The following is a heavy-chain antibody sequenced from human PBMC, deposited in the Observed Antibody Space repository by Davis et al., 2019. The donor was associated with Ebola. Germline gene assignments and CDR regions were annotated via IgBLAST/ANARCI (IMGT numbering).Heavy chain of an antibody. V-gene: IGHV4-39*07. J-gene: IGHJ3*02. CDR1: GGSFSSYY. D-gene: IGHD3-3*01. CDR3: ASLRFLEWLSTYDAFDI. Sequence: PSETLSLTCAVYGGSFSSYYWGWIRQPPGKGLEWIGSIYYSGSTYYNPSLKSRVTISVDTSKNQFSLKLSSVTAADTAVYYCASLRFLEWLSTYDAFDIWGQGTMVTVSS. CDR2: IYYSGST.